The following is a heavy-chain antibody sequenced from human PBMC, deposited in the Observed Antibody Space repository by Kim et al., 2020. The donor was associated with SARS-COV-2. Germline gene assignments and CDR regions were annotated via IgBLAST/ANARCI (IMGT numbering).Heavy chain of an antibody. J-gene: IGHJ3*02. Sequence: QKFQGRVTITADESTSTAYMELSSLRSEDTAVYYCASRADSSGYPDAFDIWGQGTMVTVSS. D-gene: IGHD3-22*01. CDR3: ASRADSSGYPDAFDI. V-gene: IGHV1-69*01.